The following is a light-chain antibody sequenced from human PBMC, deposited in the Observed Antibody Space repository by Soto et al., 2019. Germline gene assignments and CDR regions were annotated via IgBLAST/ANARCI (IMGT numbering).Light chain of an antibody. J-gene: IGKJ5*01. CDR3: QQLITYPLT. CDR1: QGISSY. Sequence: IQLTQSPSSLSASVGDTVTVTCRASQGISSYLAWYQQKPGKAPKLLISAASTLQTGVPSRFSGSGSGPDFALTISSLQPEDFAIYYCQQLITYPLTFGQGTRLEIK. CDR2: AAS. V-gene: IGKV1-9*01.